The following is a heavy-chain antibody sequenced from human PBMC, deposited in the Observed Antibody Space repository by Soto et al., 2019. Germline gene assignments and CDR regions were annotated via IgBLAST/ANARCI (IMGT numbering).Heavy chain of an antibody. CDR2: LNPDTGNT. J-gene: IGHJ3*01. D-gene: IGHD5-18*01. V-gene: IGHV1-3*01. Sequence: QVQLVQSGAELNKPGASVNISCTASGFTFSDNLINWVRQVPGQGLEWMGRLNPDTGNTRYSETFQGRVTISRHPSASIAYLELSGLENEDTALYFCARDIQSVGPRANDAFDVWGQGTMITVSS. CDR1: GFTFSDNL. CDR3: ARDIQSVGPRANDAFDV.